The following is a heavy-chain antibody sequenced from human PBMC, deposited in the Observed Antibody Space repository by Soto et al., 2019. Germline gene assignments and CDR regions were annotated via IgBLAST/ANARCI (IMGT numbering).Heavy chain of an antibody. V-gene: IGHV1-3*01. Sequence: QVQLVQSGAEVKKPGASVKVSCKASGYTFTSYAMHWVRQAPGQRLEWMGRINAGNGNTKYSQKFQGRVTITRDTSASTAYMELSSLRSEDTAVYYCARYGSGSYPTGYYYGMDVWGQGTTVTVSS. CDR3: ARYGSGSYPTGYYYGMDV. CDR2: INAGNGNT. J-gene: IGHJ6*02. D-gene: IGHD3-10*01. CDR1: GYTFTSYA.